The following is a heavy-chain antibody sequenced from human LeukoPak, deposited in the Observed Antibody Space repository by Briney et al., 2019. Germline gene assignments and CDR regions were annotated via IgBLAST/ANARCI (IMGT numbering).Heavy chain of an antibody. Sequence: GGSLRLSCAASGFSFSTYWMKWVRQAPGKGLEWVADIKEDGSETYYVDSVKGRFTVSRDNAKNSLYLQMNSLRDEDTAVYYCARDFLTITTSHYYYMDVWGKGTTVTASS. CDR3: ARDFLTITTSHYYYMDV. CDR2: IKEDGSET. CDR1: GFSFSTYW. J-gene: IGHJ6*03. D-gene: IGHD4-11*01. V-gene: IGHV3-7*01.